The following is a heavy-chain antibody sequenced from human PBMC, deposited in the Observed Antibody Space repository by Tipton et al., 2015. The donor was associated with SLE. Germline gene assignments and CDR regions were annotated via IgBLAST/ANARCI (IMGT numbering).Heavy chain of an antibody. Sequence: SLRLSCAASGFTFSSYGMHWVRQAPGKGLEWVAFIRYDGSNKYYAGSVKGRFTISRDNSKNTLYLQMNSLRAEDTALYYCARDWHYFGTGTYQSGYFDYWGQGTLVTVSS. J-gene: IGHJ4*02. V-gene: IGHV3-30*02. CDR1: GFTFSSYG. D-gene: IGHD3-10*01. CDR2: IRYDGSNK. CDR3: ARDWHYFGTGTYQSGYFDY.